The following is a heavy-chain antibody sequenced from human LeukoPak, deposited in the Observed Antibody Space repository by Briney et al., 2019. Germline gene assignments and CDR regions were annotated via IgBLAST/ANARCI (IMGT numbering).Heavy chain of an antibody. CDR2: ISWDGGST. J-gene: IGHJ6*03. Sequence: GGSLRLSCAASGFTFDDYAMHWVRHAPGKGLEWVSLISWDGGSTYYADSVKGRFTISRDNSKNSLYLQMNSLRAEDTALYYCAKGPMVRGVRRYYYYYYMDVWGKGTTVTVSS. CDR3: AKGPMVRGVRRYYYYYYMDV. CDR1: GFTFDDYA. V-gene: IGHV3-43D*03. D-gene: IGHD3-10*01.